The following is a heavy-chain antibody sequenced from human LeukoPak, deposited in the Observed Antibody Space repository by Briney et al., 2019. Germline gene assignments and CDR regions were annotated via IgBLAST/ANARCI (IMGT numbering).Heavy chain of an antibody. V-gene: IGHV1-2*02. CDR1: GYTFTAYY. J-gene: IGHJ6*02. CDR2: INPNSGGT. Sequence: ASVKVSCKTSGYTFTAYYMDWVRQAPGQGLEWMGWINPNSGGTNYAQHFQGRVTMTRDKSISTAYLELSRLTSDDTAVYYCARDVRSNYGSHTMDVWGQGTTVTVSS. CDR3: ARDVRSNYGSHTMDV. D-gene: IGHD4-11*01.